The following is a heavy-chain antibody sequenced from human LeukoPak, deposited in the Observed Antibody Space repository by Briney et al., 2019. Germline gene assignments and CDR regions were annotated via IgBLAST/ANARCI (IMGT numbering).Heavy chain of an antibody. V-gene: IGHV5-51*01. J-gene: IGHJ6*03. CDR3: ARHERYFDGWNYYYYMDV. Sequence: GESLKISCKGSGYSFTNYWIGWVRQMPGKGLEWMGIIYPGDSDTTYSPSFQGQVTISADKSISTAYLQWSSLKASDTAMYYCARHERYFDGWNYYYYMDVWGKGTTVTISS. CDR1: GYSFTNYW. CDR2: IYPGDSDT. D-gene: IGHD3-9*01.